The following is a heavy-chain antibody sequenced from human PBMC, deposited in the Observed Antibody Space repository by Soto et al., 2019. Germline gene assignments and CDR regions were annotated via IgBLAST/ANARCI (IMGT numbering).Heavy chain of an antibody. J-gene: IGHJ3*02. CDR3: ARGRLIYYYDSSAYYYDVDI. CDR2: IIPTFGST. CDR1: GGTFSNYG. V-gene: IGHV1-69*01. D-gene: IGHD3-22*01. Sequence: QVQLVQSGAEVKKPGSSVKVSCKASGGTFSNYGISWVRQAPGQGLEWMGGIIPTFGSTKYAQKFQGRVTITADESTNTAYMGLSSLRSEDTAVYYCARGRLIYYYDSSAYYYDVDIWGQGTMVTVSS.